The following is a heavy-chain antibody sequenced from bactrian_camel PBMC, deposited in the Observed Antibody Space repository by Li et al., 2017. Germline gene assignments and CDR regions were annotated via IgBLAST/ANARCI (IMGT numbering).Heavy chain of an antibody. CDR1: GSIYGTYC. V-gene: IGHV3S60*01. CDR3: AADLSRQCLMDGLNVPNTNFGY. D-gene: IGHD1*01. CDR2: LYTGGVEA. Sequence: QVQLVESGGGSVQAGGSLRLSCVDGGSIYGTYCMGWFRQTPGKEREVIASLYTGGVEAFTADSVKGRFTISQDNAKTTVYLQMDDLKPEDTAMYYCAADLSRQCLMDGLNVPNTNFGYWGQGTQVTVS. J-gene: IGHJ6*01.